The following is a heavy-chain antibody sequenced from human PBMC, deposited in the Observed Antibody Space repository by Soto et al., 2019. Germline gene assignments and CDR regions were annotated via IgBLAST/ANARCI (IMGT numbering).Heavy chain of an antibody. CDR1: GYTFTGYY. CDR2: INPNSGGT. D-gene: IGHD3-22*01. CDR3: ARWRYYYDSSGDLRTDYYGMEV. Sequence: ASVKVSCKASGYTFTGYYMHWVRQAPGQGLEWMGWINPNSGGTNYAQKFQGWVTMTRDTSISTAYMELSRLRSDDTAVYYCARWRYYYDSSGDLRTDYYGMEVWGQVTTCTVSS. J-gene: IGHJ6*02. V-gene: IGHV1-2*04.